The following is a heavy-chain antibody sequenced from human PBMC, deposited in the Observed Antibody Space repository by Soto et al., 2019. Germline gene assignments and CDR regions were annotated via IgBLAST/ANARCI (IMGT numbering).Heavy chain of an antibody. CDR2: IKGSHAGGTT. CDR3: ATEGGYTGSNFYGAS. D-gene: IGHD1-26*01. Sequence: VQLVESGGGLVEPGGSIRLSCAASGFTFTRAYMTWVRQAPGKGLEWVGRIKGSHAGGTTDYATSVKGRFTISRDDSKNTLYLQMSSLKSEDTSVYYCATEGGYTGSNFYGASWGQGTLVTVSS. V-gene: IGHV3-15*01. J-gene: IGHJ5*02. CDR1: GFTFTRAY.